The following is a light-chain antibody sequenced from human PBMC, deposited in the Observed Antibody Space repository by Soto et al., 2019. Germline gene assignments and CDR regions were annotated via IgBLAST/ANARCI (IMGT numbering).Light chain of an antibody. CDR3: QQYGRSGT. CDR1: QSVSSN. CDR2: GAS. Sequence: EIVMTQSPCTLSASPGQRATVFCRASQSVSSNLAWYQQKPGQAPRLLIYGASNRATGIPDRFSGSGSGTDFTLTISRLEPEDFAVYYCQQYGRSGTFGQGTKVDI. V-gene: IGKV3-20*01. J-gene: IGKJ1*01.